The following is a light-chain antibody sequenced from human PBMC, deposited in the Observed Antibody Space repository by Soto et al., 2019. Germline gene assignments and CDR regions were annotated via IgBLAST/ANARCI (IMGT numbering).Light chain of an antibody. CDR3: QSWATGPDWV. J-gene: IGLJ3*02. Sequence: QLVLTQSPSASASLGASVKLTCTLSSGHSSYTIAWHQQQPDKGPRYLLNLDSDGNHRKGDGIPDRFSGSSSGAERYLTISSLQSEDEADYCCQSWATGPDWVFGGGTKLTVL. CDR2: LDSDGNH. V-gene: IGLV4-69*01. CDR1: SGHSSYT.